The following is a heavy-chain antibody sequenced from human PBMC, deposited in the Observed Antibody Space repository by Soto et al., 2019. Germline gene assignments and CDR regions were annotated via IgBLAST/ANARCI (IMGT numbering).Heavy chain of an antibody. D-gene: IGHD3-3*01. CDR3: ARIKLVEWFFINVDVYDMDV. V-gene: IGHV3-48*02. CDR2: ISSDSRTI. J-gene: IGHJ6*02. CDR1: GFIFSNYG. Sequence: GGSPRLSCAASGFIFSNYGMHWVRQAPGKGLASVSFISSDSRTIYYADSVEGRFTVSRDNARNSVSLQMDSVRDEDAAVYYCARIKLVEWFFINVDVYDMDVWGQGTPVTVSS.